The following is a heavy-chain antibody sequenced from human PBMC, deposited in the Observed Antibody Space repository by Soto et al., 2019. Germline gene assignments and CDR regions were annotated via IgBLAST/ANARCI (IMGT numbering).Heavy chain of an antibody. V-gene: IGHV4-30-2*02. CDR2: IYHSGST. CDR3: AGGGGLPRSF. J-gene: IGHJ4*01. D-gene: IGHD2-15*01. Sequence: SETLSLSCAVSGGSISSGGYSWSWIRQPPGKGLEWIGYIYHSGSTYYNPSLKSRVTISVDRSKNQFSLKLSSVTAGDTAVDYCAGGGGLPRSFWGHGSLVTVSS. CDR1: GGSISSGGYS.